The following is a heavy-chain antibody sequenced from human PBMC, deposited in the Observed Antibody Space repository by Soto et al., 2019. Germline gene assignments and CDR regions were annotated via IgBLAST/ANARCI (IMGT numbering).Heavy chain of an antibody. CDR2: INHSGST. CDR1: GGSFSGYY. V-gene: IGHV4-34*01. D-gene: IGHD5-18*01. CDR3: ARGARYSYGFRPFDY. J-gene: IGHJ4*02. Sequence: SETLSLTCAVYGGSFSGYYWSWIRQPPGKGLEWIGEINHSGSTNYNPSLKGRVTISVDTSKNQFSLKLSSVTAADTAVYYCARGARYSYGFRPFDYWGQGTLVTVSS.